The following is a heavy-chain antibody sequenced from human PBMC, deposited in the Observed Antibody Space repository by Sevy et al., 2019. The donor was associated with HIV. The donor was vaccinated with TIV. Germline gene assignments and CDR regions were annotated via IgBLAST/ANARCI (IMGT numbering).Heavy chain of an antibody. Sequence: GGSLRLPCAASGFTFSDSWMHWVRQAPGKGLEWLANINQDGSVIYYADSVKGRFTISRDNSRNSVFLQMSSLRAGDTATYYCARAVGKDGAYWGQGTLVTVSS. D-gene: IGHD2-8*01. J-gene: IGHJ4*02. CDR3: ARAVGKDGAY. CDR2: INQDGSVI. CDR1: GFTFSDSW. V-gene: IGHV3-7*03.